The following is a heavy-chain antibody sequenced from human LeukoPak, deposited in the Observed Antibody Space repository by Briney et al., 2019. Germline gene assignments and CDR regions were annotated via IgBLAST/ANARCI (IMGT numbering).Heavy chain of an antibody. J-gene: IGHJ4*02. CDR3: AKDRGSRRYYDSSGYYAY. D-gene: IGHD3-22*01. V-gene: IGHV3-23*01. Sequence: PGGSLRLSCAASGFTFSSYAMSWVRQAPGKGLEWVSAISASGGRTYYADSVKGRFIISTDKTKNTLYLQINSLRAEDTTVYYCAKDRGSRRYYDSSGYYAYWGEGTLVTVSS. CDR2: ISASGGRT. CDR1: GFTFSSYA.